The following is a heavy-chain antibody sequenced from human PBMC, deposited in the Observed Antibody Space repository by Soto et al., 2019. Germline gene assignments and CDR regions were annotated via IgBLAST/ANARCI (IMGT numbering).Heavy chain of an antibody. Sequence: GGSLRLSCAASGFTVSSNYMSWVRQAPGKGLEWVSVIYSGGSTYYADSVKGRFTISRDNSKNTLYLQMNSLRAEDTAVYYCASENQQLVQYYYYGMDVWGQGTTVIVSS. V-gene: IGHV3-53*01. D-gene: IGHD6-13*01. CDR1: GFTVSSNY. CDR3: ASENQQLVQYYYYGMDV. J-gene: IGHJ6*02. CDR2: IYSGGST.